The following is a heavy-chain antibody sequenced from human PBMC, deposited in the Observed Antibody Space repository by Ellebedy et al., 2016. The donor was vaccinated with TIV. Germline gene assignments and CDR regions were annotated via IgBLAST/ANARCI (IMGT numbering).Heavy chain of an antibody. CDR3: ARDGQGYCSSSSCSALIDY. CDR2: ISAYNGNT. Sequence: ASVKVSCKASGYTFTTYGISWVRQAPGQGLEWMGWISAYNGNTNYAQKLQGRVTMTTDTSTSTAYMELRSLGSDDTAVYYCARDGQGYCSSSSCSALIDYWGQGTLVTVSS. CDR1: GYTFTTYG. V-gene: IGHV1-18*04. D-gene: IGHD2-2*01. J-gene: IGHJ4*02.